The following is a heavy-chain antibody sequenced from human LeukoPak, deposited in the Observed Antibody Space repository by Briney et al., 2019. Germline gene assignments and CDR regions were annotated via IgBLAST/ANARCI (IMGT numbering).Heavy chain of an antibody. CDR3: ARATYYYDSSGYYVGLGFDY. D-gene: IGHD3-22*01. CDR1: GFTFSTYN. Sequence: GSLRLSCAASGFTFSTYNMNWVRQAPGKGLEWVSYISSSRSAIYYADSVKGRFTISRDNAKNSLYLQMNSLRDEDTAVYYCARATYYYDSSGYYVGLGFDYWGQGTLVTVSS. J-gene: IGHJ4*02. V-gene: IGHV3-48*02. CDR2: ISSSRSAI.